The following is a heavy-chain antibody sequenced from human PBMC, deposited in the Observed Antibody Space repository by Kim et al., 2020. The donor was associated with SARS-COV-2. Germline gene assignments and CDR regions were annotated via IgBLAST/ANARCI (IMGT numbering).Heavy chain of an antibody. CDR3: AREPIVVVPAAIPRAYFDS. CDR2: INHSGST. J-gene: IGHJ4*02. D-gene: IGHD2-2*02. V-gene: IGHV4-34*01. Sequence: SETLSLTCAVYGGSFSGYYWSWIRQPPGKGLEWIGEINHSGSTNYNPSLKSRVTISVDTSKNQFSLKLSSVTAADTAVYYCAREPIVVVPAAIPRAYFDSWGQGTLVTVSS. CDR1: GGSFSGYY.